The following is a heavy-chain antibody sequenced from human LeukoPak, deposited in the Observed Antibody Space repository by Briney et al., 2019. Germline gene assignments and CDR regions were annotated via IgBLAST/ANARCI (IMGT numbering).Heavy chain of an antibody. Sequence: GGSLRLSCAASGFTFSSYAMGWVRQAPGKGLEWVSAISGSGGSTYYADSVKGRFTISRDNSKNTLYLQMNSLRAEDTAVYYCAKDSLGKTEGTGIAAAGCDPWGQGTLVTVSS. CDR1: GFTFSSYA. CDR2: ISGSGGST. D-gene: IGHD6-13*01. V-gene: IGHV3-23*01. CDR3: AKDSLGKTEGTGIAAAGCDP. J-gene: IGHJ5*02.